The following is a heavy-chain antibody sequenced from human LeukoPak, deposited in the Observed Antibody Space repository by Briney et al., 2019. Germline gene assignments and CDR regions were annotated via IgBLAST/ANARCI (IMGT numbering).Heavy chain of an antibody. CDR2: IYTSGST. D-gene: IGHD3-9*01. CDR1: GGSISSYY. V-gene: IGHV4-4*07. CDR3: AGTLRYFDWLTSPFDY. Sequence: PSETLSLTCTVSGGSISSYYWSWIRQPAGKGLEWIGRIYTSGSTNYNPSLKSRVTISVDTSKNQFSLKLSSVTTADTAVYYCAGTLRYFDWLTSPFDYWGQGTLVTVSS. J-gene: IGHJ4*02.